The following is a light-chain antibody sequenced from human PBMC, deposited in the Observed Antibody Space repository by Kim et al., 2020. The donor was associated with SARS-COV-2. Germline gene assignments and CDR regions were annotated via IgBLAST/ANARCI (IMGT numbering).Light chain of an antibody. Sequence: SVGDRVTITGRASQSISSYLNWYQQKPGKAPKLLIYAASSLQSGVPSRFSGSGSGTDFTLTISSLQPEDFATYYCQQSYSTPPITFGGGTKVDIK. J-gene: IGKJ4*01. CDR3: QQSYSTPPIT. CDR2: AAS. CDR1: QSISSY. V-gene: IGKV1-39*01.